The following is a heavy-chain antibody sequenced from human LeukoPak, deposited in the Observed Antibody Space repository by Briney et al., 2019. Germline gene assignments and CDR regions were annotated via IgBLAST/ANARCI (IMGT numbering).Heavy chain of an antibody. D-gene: IGHD3-10*01. CDR3: ARPGELFNY. Sequence: GGSLRLSCAASGFTFSSYGMHWVRQAPGKGLVWVSRINSDGSSTNYADSVKGRFTISRDNAKNTLYLQMNSLRAEDTAMYYCARPGELFNYWGQGTLVTVSS. CDR2: INSDGSST. J-gene: IGHJ4*02. CDR1: GFTFSSYG. V-gene: IGHV3-74*01.